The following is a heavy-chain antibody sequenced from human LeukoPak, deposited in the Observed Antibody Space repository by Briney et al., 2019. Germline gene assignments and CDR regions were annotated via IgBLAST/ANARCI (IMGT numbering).Heavy chain of an antibody. CDR2: ISSSSSYI. D-gene: IGHD4-17*01. J-gene: IGHJ6*02. Sequence: PGGSLRLSCAASGFTFSSYSMNWVRQAPGKGLEWVSSISSSSSYIYYADSVKGRFTISRDNAKNSLYLQMNSLRAEDTAVYYCARDYGDYGPDGSFYYYGMDVWGQGTTVTVSS. CDR1: GFTFSSYS. V-gene: IGHV3-21*01. CDR3: ARDYGDYGPDGSFYYYGMDV.